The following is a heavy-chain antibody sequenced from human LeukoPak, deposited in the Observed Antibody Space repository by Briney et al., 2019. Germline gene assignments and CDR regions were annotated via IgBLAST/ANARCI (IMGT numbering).Heavy chain of an antibody. Sequence: SETLSLTCTVSGDSISTTNYYWGWIRQPPGKGLEWIGSIYYSGRTYYNPSLKSRVTISIDTSKNQFSLKLTSVTAADTAVYYCARDTYDSSGHYFDYWGQGTLVTVSS. CDR2: IYYSGRT. V-gene: IGHV4-39*07. CDR1: GDSISTTNYY. J-gene: IGHJ4*02. D-gene: IGHD3-22*01. CDR3: ARDTYDSSGHYFDY.